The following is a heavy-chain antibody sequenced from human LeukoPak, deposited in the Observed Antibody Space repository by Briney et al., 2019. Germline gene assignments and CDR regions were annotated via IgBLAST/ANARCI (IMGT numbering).Heavy chain of an antibody. V-gene: IGHV3-7*01. D-gene: IGHD3-10*01. CDR3: AREPKEGVWFGELSRTYDAFDI. Sequence: GGSLRLSCAASGFTFSSYWMSWVRQAPGKGLEWVANIKQDGCEKYYVDSVKGRFTISRDNAKNSLYLQMNSLRAEDTAVYYCAREPKEGVWFGELSRTYDAFDIWGQGTMVTVSS. CDR2: IKQDGCEK. J-gene: IGHJ3*02. CDR1: GFTFSSYW.